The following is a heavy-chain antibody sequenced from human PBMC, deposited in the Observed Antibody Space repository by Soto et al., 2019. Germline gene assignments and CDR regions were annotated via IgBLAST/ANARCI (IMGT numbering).Heavy chain of an antibody. J-gene: IGHJ4*02. CDR1: GYAITGYY. D-gene: IGHD2-15*01. V-gene: IGHV1-2*02. CDR2: INPNSGVT. Sequence: ASVKVSCKAAGYAITGYYMHWVRQATGQGLEWMGWINPNSGVTNYAQKLQGRVTITRDPYISTAYMELSRLRSDDTAVYYCSRILATESVEEVAATAPGYWGQGTLVIVSS. CDR3: SRILATESVEEVAATAPGY.